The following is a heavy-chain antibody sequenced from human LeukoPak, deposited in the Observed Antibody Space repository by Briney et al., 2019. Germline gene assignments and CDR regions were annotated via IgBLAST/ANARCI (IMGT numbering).Heavy chain of an antibody. CDR3: ARNPPYCTSTDCYNDY. V-gene: IGHV1-2*02. J-gene: IGHJ4*02. CDR1: GYTFTIYY. CDR2: INPNSGAT. D-gene: IGHD2-2*02. Sequence: GASVKVSCKASGYTFTIYYMYWVRQAPGQGLEWMGWINPNSGATTYAQRFQGRVTMTRDTSISTAYMELSGLTSDDTGVYYCARNPPYCTSTDCYNDYWGQGTLVTVSS.